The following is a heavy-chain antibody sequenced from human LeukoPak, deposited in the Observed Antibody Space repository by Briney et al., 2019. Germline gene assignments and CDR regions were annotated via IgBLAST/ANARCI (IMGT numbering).Heavy chain of an antibody. J-gene: IGHJ4*02. CDR2: IRNSGGVT. Sequence: GGSLRLSCATSGFTFNNYAMSWVRQAPGKGLEWVSGIRNSGGVTVYASSVQGRFTISRDNSKNTLYLQMNTLRAEDTAEYYCAKDAQGGSGSYSWGTFDYWGQGTLVTVSS. D-gene: IGHD3-10*01. V-gene: IGHV3-23*01. CDR1: GFTFNNYA. CDR3: AKDAQGGSGSYSWGTFDY.